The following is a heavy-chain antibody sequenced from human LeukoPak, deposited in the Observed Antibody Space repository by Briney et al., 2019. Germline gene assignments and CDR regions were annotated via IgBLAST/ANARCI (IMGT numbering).Heavy chain of an antibody. CDR3: ARGFGAAAGLLLGWFDP. D-gene: IGHD6-13*01. CDR2: MNPNSGNT. Sequence: ASVKVSCRASGYSFTNYDINWVRQATGQGLEWMGWMNPNSGNTGYAQKFQGRVTMTRNTSISTAYMELSSLRSEDTAVYYCARGFGAAAGLLLGWFDPWGQGTLVTVSS. V-gene: IGHV1-8*02. CDR1: GYSFTNYD. J-gene: IGHJ5*02.